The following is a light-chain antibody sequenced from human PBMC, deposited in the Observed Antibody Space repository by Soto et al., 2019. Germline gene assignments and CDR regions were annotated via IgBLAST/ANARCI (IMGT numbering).Light chain of an antibody. V-gene: IGKV3-15*01. CDR1: QSVSSN. CDR2: CAS. CDR3: QQYNNWPRT. Sequence: EIVMTQSPATLSVSPGERATLSCRASQSVSSNLAWYQQKPGQAPRLLIYCASTRATGIPARFSGSGSGTEFTLTISSLQSEDFAVYYCQQYNNWPRTFGQGTKVESK. J-gene: IGKJ1*01.